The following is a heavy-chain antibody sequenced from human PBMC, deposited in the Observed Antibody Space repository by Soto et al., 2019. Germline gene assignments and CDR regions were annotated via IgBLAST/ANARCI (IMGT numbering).Heavy chain of an antibody. CDR3: ARGYSSSSGGDGMDV. CDR2: IYHSGST. D-gene: IGHD6-6*01. J-gene: IGHJ6*02. V-gene: IGHV4-30-2*01. CDR1: GGSISSGGYS. Sequence: QLQLQESGSGLVKPSQTLSLTCAVSGGSISSGGYSWRWIRQPPGKGLGWIGYIYHSGSTYYNPSLKSRVTISVDRSKNQFSLKLSSVTAADTAVYYGARGYSSSSGGDGMDVWGQGTTVTVSS.